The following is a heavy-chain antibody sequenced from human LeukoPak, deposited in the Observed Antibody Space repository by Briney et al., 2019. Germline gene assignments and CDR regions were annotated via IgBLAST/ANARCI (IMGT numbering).Heavy chain of an antibody. V-gene: IGHV4-61*02. CDR3: ARDRTGYYDSSGYPLDAFDI. CDR2: IYTSGST. D-gene: IGHD3-22*01. J-gene: IGHJ3*02. Sequence: SQTLSLTCTVSGGSISSGSYYWSWIWQPAGKGLEWIGRIYTSGSTNYNPSLKSRVTISVDTSKNQFSLKLSSVTAADTAVYYCARDRTGYYDSSGYPLDAFDIWGQGTMVTVSS. CDR1: GGSISSGSYY.